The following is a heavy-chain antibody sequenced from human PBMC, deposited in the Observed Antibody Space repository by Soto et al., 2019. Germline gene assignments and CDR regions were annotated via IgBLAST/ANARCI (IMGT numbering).Heavy chain of an antibody. J-gene: IGHJ3*01. D-gene: IGHD3-22*01. CDR1: WYTFSNFA. CDR2: ISAGNWNT. CDR3: AADRVYYDSSGYYPEKEGWSAFDL. V-gene: IGHV1-3*01. Sequence: ASAKVSCKSSWYTFSNFAMHLFRHSPGQRLECILLISAGNWNTKYSQKFQARVTITTDTSASTAYMELSSLRSEDPAVYYCAADRVYYDSSGYYPEKEGWSAFDLWGQGTMVTVSS.